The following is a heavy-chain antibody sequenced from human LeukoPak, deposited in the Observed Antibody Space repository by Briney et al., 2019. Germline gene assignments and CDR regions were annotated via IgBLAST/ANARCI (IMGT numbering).Heavy chain of an antibody. V-gene: IGHV4-39*01. CDR2: INYGGTT. Sequence: SETLSLTCTVSGDSISSSDYYWSWIRQPPGKELEWIASINYGGTTYYNPSLKSRVTISVDTSKNQFSLRLSSVTAADTAVYYCARLTHLGWYFDLWGRGTLVTVSS. J-gene: IGHJ2*01. CDR3: ARLTHLGWYFDL. D-gene: IGHD3-16*01. CDR1: GDSISSSDYY.